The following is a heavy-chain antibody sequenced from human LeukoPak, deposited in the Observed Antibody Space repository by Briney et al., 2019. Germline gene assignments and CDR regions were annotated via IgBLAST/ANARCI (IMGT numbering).Heavy chain of an antibody. J-gene: IGHJ4*02. CDR1: GFTFSSYA. Sequence: GGSLRLSCAASGFTFSSYAMHWVRQAPGKGLEYVSAISSNGGSTYYANSVKGRFTISRDNSRNSLYLQMNSLRTEDTALYYCAKDHGGRYYDSSGYYANWGQGTLVTVSS. CDR2: ISSNGGST. V-gene: IGHV3-64*01. CDR3: AKDHGGRYYDSSGYYAN. D-gene: IGHD3-22*01.